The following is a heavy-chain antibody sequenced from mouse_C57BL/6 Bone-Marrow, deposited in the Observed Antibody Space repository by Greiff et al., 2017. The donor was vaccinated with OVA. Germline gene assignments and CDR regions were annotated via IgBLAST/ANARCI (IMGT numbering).Heavy chain of an antibody. CDR2: ISSGSSTI. V-gene: IGHV5-17*01. CDR3: ARPGYYGSSDYAMDY. D-gene: IGHD1-1*01. Sequence: EVKLMESGGGLVKPGGSLKLSCAASGFTFSDYGMHWVRQAPEKGLEWVAYISSGSSTIYYADTVKGRFTISRDNAKNTLFLQMTSLRSEDTAMYYCARPGYYGSSDYAMDYWGQGTSVTVSS. CDR1: GFTFSDYG. J-gene: IGHJ4*01.